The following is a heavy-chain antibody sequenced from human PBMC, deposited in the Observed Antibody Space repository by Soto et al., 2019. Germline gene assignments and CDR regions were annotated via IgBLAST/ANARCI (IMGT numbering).Heavy chain of an antibody. V-gene: IGHV1-24*01. Sequence: SLKVSCKVSGYTLTELSMHWVRQAPGKGLEWMGGFDPEDGETIYAQKFQGRVTMTEDTSTDTAYMELSSLRSEDTAVYYCATSRLEGDFWSGSGYGLYFQHWGQGTLVTVSS. CDR1: GYTLTELS. CDR2: FDPEDGET. J-gene: IGHJ1*01. D-gene: IGHD3-3*01. CDR3: ATSRLEGDFWSGSGYGLYFQH.